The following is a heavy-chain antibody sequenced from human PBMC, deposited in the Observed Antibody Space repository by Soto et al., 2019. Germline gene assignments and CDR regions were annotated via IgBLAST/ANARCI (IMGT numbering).Heavy chain of an antibody. J-gene: IGHJ4*02. V-gene: IGHV4-31*03. D-gene: IGHD2-15*01. CDR3: ARYCSGGSCYSSHFDY. CDR1: GGSISSGGYY. CDR2: IYYSGST. Sequence: QVQLQESGPGLVKPSQTLSLTCTVSGGSISSGGYYWSWIRQHPGKGLEWIGYIYYSGSTYYNPSLTSXVXLXXDTSKNQFSLKLSSVTAADTAVYYCARYCSGGSCYSSHFDYWGQGTLVTVSS.